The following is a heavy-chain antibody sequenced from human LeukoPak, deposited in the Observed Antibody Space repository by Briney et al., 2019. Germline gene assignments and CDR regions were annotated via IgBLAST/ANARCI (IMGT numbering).Heavy chain of an antibody. CDR3: ARQLDYGGFGAFGI. V-gene: IGHV5-51*01. J-gene: IGHJ3*02. D-gene: IGHD4-23*01. CDR1: GYPFTNYW. Sequence: GESLQISFQGSGYPFTNYWIHWVRQMPGKGLEGMGNVYPGDSDTRYSPSFQGQVTISADKSITTTYLQWNSLKASDTAIYYCARQLDYGGFGAFGIWGQGTMVTVSS. CDR2: VYPGDSDT.